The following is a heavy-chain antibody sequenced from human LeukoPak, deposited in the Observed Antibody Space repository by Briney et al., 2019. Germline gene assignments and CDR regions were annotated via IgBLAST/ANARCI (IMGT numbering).Heavy chain of an antibody. J-gene: IGHJ4*02. V-gene: IGHV3-74*03. D-gene: IGHD3-9*01. CDR2: IRPEGTTT. Sequence: GGSLRLSCAASGFTFSTYWMHWVRQAPGKGLVWVARIRPEGTTTAYADSVKGRLTISRDNAKNTLFLQLNSLSAEDTAVYYCARDLDWILFDYWGQGTLVTVSS. CDR1: GFTFSTYW. CDR3: ARDLDWILFDY.